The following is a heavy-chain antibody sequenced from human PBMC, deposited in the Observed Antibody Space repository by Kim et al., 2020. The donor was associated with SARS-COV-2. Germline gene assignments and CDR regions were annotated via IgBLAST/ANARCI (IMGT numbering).Heavy chain of an antibody. V-gene: IGHV3-48*03. CDR1: GFAFNIYE. Sequence: GGSLRLSCVASGFAFNIYEMNWVRQAPGKGLEWVSYIGGNDNGVYYADSVKGRFTISRDNAKNSLFLQMDSLKVEDTAVYYCARSVSQRTYYTGYPILVYFYYGMDVWGQGTTVTVSS. CDR3: ARSVSQRTYYTGYPILVYFYYGMDV. J-gene: IGHJ6*02. CDR2: IGGNDNGV. D-gene: IGHD2-8*02.